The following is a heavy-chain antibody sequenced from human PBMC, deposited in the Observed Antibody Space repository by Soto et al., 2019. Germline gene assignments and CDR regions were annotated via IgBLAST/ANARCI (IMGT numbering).Heavy chain of an antibody. CDR2: INSGGGTT. J-gene: IGHJ4*02. V-gene: IGHV3-74*01. CDR1: GFTFNTYW. CDR3: ARWFTYGNFDYFDY. D-gene: IGHD3-10*01. Sequence: PGGSLRLSCAASGFTFNTYWMHWFRQAPGKGLVWVSRINSGGGTTTYADSVKGRFTISRDNAKNMLYLQMNGLRAEDTAVYYCARWFTYGNFDYFDYWGQGTQVTVSS.